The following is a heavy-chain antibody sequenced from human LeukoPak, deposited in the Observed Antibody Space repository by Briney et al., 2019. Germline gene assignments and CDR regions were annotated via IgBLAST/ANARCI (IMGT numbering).Heavy chain of an antibody. V-gene: IGHV1-69*05. CDR1: GGTLSSYA. CDR3: ARVSIVATDYYYYYMDV. J-gene: IGHJ6*03. D-gene: IGHD5-12*01. Sequence: GASVKVSCKASGGTLSSYAISWVRQAPGQGLEWMGGIIPIFGTANYAQKFQGRVTITTDESTSTAYMELSSLRSEDTAVYYCARVSIVATDYYYYYMDVWGKGATVTVSS. CDR2: IIPIFGTA.